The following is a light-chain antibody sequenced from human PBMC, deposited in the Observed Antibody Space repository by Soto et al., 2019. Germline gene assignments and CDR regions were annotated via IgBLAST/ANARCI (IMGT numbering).Light chain of an antibody. V-gene: IGLV2-14*01. J-gene: IGLJ2*01. CDR3: SSYTSSSTVV. CDR1: SSDVGGYNY. CDR2: EVS. Sequence: QSALTQPASVSGSPGQSITISCTGTSSDVGGYNYVSWYQQHPGKAPKLMIYEVSSRPSGVSNRFSVSKSGNTASLTISGLQAEDEDDYYCSSYTSSSTVVFGGGTKLTVL.